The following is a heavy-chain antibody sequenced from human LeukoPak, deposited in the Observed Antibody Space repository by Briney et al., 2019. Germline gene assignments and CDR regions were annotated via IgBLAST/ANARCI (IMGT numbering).Heavy chain of an antibody. CDR3: ARGILVTVYAAFDY. J-gene: IGHJ4*02. CDR1: GGSISSYH. V-gene: IGHV4-4*07. Sequence: PSETLSLTCTVSGGSISSYHWSWIRQPAGKGLEWIGHININEGPNYNPSLTSRVSISVDTSKNQFSLELSSVTAADTAVYHCARGILVTVYAAFDYWGQGTLVTVSS. CDR2: ININEGP. D-gene: IGHD2/OR15-2a*01.